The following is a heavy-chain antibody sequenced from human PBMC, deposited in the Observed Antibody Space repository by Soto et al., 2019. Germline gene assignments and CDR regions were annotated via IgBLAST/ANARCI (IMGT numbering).Heavy chain of an antibody. CDR3: ARWGTPIDY. Sequence: QVQLVQSGAEVKKPGASVKVSCKTSGYTFTNFGISWVRQAPGQGLEWMGWISAYNGNTNYAQKLPGRVTKTADTSTSTAYMALRSLRSYDTAVYYCARWGTPIDYWGQGTLVTVSS. CDR1: GYTFTNFG. D-gene: IGHD3-16*01. V-gene: IGHV1-18*01. J-gene: IGHJ4*02. CDR2: ISAYNGNT.